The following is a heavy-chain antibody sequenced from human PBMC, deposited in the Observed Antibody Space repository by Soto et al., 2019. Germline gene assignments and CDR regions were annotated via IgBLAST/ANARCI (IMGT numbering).Heavy chain of an antibody. Sequence: ASVKVSCKASGYTFTSYGISWVRQAPGQGLEWMGWISAYNGNTNYAQKLQGRVTMTTDTSTSTAYMELRSLRSDDTAVSYCARDYCSSTSCYAVGREYYYYGMDVWGQGTTVTVSS. CDR2: ISAYNGNT. D-gene: IGHD2-2*01. CDR1: GYTFTSYG. CDR3: ARDYCSSTSCYAVGREYYYYGMDV. V-gene: IGHV1-18*01. J-gene: IGHJ6*02.